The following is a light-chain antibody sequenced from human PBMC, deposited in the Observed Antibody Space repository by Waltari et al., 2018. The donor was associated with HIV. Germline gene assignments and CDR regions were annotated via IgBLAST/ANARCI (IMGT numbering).Light chain of an antibody. CDR3: SSYAGSSTWV. CDR2: EVN. V-gene: IGLV2-8*01. J-gene: IGLJ3*02. Sequence: QSALTQPPSASGSPGQSVTISCTGISSDAGDDNYVSWYQQSPGKAPKFIIYEVNKRPSGVPDRFSGSKSGNTASLTVSGLQADDEADYYCSSYAGSSTWVFGGGTKLTVL. CDR1: SSDAGDDNY.